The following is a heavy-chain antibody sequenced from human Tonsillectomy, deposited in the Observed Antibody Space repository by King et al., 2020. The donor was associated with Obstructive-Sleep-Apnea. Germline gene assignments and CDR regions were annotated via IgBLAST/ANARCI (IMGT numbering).Heavy chain of an antibody. D-gene: IGHD6-19*01. CDR2: ISSTSNYI. Sequence: VQLVESGGGLVKPGGSLRLSCAASGFTFSGYSMNWVRQAPGKGLEWVSSISSTSNYIYYGDSVKGRFTISRDNAKNSLYLQMNSLRAEDTAVYYCATWLAPGYWGQGTLVTVSS. V-gene: IGHV3-21*01. J-gene: IGHJ4*02. CDR3: ATWLAPGY. CDR1: GFTFSGYS.